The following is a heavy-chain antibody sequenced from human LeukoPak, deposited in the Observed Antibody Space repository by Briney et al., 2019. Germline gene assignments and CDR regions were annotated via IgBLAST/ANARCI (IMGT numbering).Heavy chain of an antibody. J-gene: IGHJ3*02. CDR2: INHSGGT. D-gene: IGHD1-1*01. Sequence: SETLSLTCAVYGGSFSGYYWSWVRQPPGKGLDWIGEINHSGGTNYNPSLKSRVTISVDKSKNQFSLKLSSVTAADTAVYYCARPTQYNWNREDDAFDIWGQGTMVTVSS. CDR1: GGSFSGYY. CDR3: ARPTQYNWNREDDAFDI. V-gene: IGHV4-34*01.